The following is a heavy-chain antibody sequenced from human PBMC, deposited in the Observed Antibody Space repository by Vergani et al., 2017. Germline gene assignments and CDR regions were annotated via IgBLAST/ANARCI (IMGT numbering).Heavy chain of an antibody. Sequence: EVQLVESGGGLVQPGRSLRLSCAASGFTFDDYAMHWVRQAPGKGLEWVSGISWNSGSIGYADSVKGRFTISRDNAKNSLYLQMNSLRAEDTALYYCAKDIGWELPSDAFDIWGQGTMVTVSS. CDR3: AKDIGWELPSDAFDI. J-gene: IGHJ3*02. V-gene: IGHV3-9*01. D-gene: IGHD1-26*01. CDR2: ISWNSGSI. CDR1: GFTFDDYA.